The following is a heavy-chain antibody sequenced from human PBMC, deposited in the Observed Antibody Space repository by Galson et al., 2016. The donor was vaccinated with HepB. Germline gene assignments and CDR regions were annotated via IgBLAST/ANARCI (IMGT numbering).Heavy chain of an antibody. CDR1: GFTFSFYD. Sequence: SLRLSCAASGFTFSFYDMHWVRQVTGKGLEWISAIGTAPGDTYYSTSVKGRFTISRDNAKNSLYLQMNSLRAEDTAVYYCATSPILRYFDWLRSQGHERFDYWGQGTLVTVSS. D-gene: IGHD3-9*01. J-gene: IGHJ4*02. CDR3: ATSPILRYFDWLRSQGHERFDY. V-gene: IGHV3-13*01. CDR2: IGTAPGDT.